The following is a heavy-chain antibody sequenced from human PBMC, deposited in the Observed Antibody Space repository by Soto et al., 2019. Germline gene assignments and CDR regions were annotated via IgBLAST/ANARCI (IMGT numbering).Heavy chain of an antibody. CDR2: IDPSGGIT. Sequence: QVRLSQLGAEVKKPGASLKVSCKASGYSFTNFHIHWVRQAPGQGLEWMGMIDPSGGITRDAQRLTGRITMTRDASTSTVYMELRSLTSEDTAVYSCARDVIGQDNYETIGYYFDHSGQGTLVTVSS. CDR3: ARDVIGQDNYETIGYYFDH. J-gene: IGHJ4*02. V-gene: IGHV1-46*01. CDR1: GYSFTNFH. D-gene: IGHD3-22*01.